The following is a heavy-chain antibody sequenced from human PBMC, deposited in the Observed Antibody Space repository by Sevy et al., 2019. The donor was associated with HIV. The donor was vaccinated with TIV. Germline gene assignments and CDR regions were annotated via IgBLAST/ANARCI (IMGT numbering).Heavy chain of an antibody. Sequence: GGSLRLSCAASGFTFSSYTMNWVRQAPGKGLEWVSSISSSGTYIYYADSRKGRFTISRDNAKNSLYLQMNSLGAEDTAVYDCARSSLGGMAGMDVWGQGTTVTVSS. CDR1: GFTFSSYT. CDR3: ARSSLGGMAGMDV. V-gene: IGHV3-21*01. J-gene: IGHJ6*02. CDR2: ISSSGTYI. D-gene: IGHD3-16*01.